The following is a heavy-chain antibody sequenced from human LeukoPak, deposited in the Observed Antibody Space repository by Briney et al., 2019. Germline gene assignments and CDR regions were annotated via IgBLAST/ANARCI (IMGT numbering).Heavy chain of an antibody. D-gene: IGHD3-22*01. CDR3: AKDKYYYDSRDYYYMDV. CDR1: GFTFSSYS. CDR2: ISNSYSII. V-gene: IGHV3-48*01. Sequence: GGSLRLSCAASGFTFSSYSMNWVRQAPGKGLEWVSYISNSYSIIYYADSVKGRFTISRDNSKNTVYLQMNSPRAEDTAVYYCAKDKYYYDSRDYYYMDVWGKGTTVTVSS. J-gene: IGHJ6*03.